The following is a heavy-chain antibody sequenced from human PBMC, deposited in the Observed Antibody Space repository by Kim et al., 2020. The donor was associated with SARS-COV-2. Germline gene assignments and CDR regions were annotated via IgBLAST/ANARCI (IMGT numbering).Heavy chain of an antibody. V-gene: IGHV1-2*02. CDR1: GYTFPDYY. Sequence: ASVKVSCKASGYTFPDYYIHWVRQAPGQGLEWMGWINPNSGGTNYAQMFQGRVTMTRDTSINTAYVELSRLRSDDTAVYYCARDRRWDLRGAQYPIDYWGQGTLVTVSS. J-gene: IGHJ4*02. CDR2: INPNSGGT. D-gene: IGHD1-26*01. CDR3: ARDRRWDLRGAQYPIDY.